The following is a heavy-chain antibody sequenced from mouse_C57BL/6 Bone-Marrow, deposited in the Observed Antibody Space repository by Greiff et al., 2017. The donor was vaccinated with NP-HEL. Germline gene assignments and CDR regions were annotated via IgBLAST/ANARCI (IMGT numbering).Heavy chain of an antibody. Sequence: QVPLKQPGAELVKPGASVKLSCKASGYTFTSYWMHWVKQRHGRGLEWIGRIDPNSGGTKYNEKFKSKATLTVDKPSSTAYMQRSSLTSEDSAVYYCARNRLPYNFDYGGQGTTLTVSS. J-gene: IGHJ2*01. CDR1: GYTFTSYW. CDR3: ARNRLPYNFDY. D-gene: IGHD2-2*01. CDR2: IDPNSGGT. V-gene: IGHV1-72*01.